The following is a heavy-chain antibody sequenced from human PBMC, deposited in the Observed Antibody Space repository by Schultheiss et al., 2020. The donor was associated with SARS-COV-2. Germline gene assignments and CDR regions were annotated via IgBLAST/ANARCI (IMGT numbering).Heavy chain of an antibody. V-gene: IGHV4-59*01. CDR1: GYSIATAYY. J-gene: IGHJ5*02. D-gene: IGHD2-2*01. CDR2: IYYSGST. CDR3: AREYARWFDP. Sequence: SETLSLTCAVSGYSIATAYYWSWIRQPPGKGLEWIGYIYYSGSTNYNPSLKSRVTISVDTSKNQFSLKLSSVTAADTSVYYCAREYARWFDPWGQGTLVTVSS.